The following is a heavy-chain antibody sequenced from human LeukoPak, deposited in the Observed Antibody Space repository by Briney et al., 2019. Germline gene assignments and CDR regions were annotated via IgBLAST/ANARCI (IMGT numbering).Heavy chain of an antibody. J-gene: IGHJ4*02. V-gene: IGHV3-53*01. D-gene: IGHD3-16*01. CDR2: IYSGGST. CDR3: AREWGLGYYFDY. Sequence: GGSLRLSCAASGFTVSSNYMSWVRQAPGKGLEWVSAIYSGGSTYYADSVKGRFTISRNNPKNTLYLQMNSLRAEDTAVYYCAREWGLGYYFDYWGQGTLVTVSS. CDR1: GFTVSSNY.